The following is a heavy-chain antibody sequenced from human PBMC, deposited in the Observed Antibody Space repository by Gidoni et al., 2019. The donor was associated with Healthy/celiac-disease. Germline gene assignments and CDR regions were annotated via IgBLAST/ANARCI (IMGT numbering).Heavy chain of an antibody. V-gene: IGHV4-39*01. Sequence: QLQLQESGPGLVKPSETLSLTCTVSGGSISSSSYYWGWIRQPPGKGLEWIGSIYYSGSTYYNPSLKSRVTISVDTSKNQFSLKLSSVTAADTAVYYCARRRVVGATSWFDPWGQGTLVTVS. CDR3: ARRRVVGATSWFDP. D-gene: IGHD1-26*01. J-gene: IGHJ5*02. CDR1: GGSISSSSYY. CDR2: IYYSGST.